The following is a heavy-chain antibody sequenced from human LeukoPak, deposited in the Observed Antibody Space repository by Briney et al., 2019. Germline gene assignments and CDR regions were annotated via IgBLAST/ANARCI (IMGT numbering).Heavy chain of an antibody. V-gene: IGHV4-39*01. CDR3: ASRPTYYFDY. Sequence: SETLSLTCTVSGGSISNSSYYWGWIRQPPGKGLEWIGSIYYSGSTYYNPSLKSRVTISVDTSKNQFSLKLSSVTAADTAVYYCASRPTYYFDYWGQGTLVTVSS. CDR1: GGSISNSSYY. CDR2: IYYSGST. J-gene: IGHJ4*02.